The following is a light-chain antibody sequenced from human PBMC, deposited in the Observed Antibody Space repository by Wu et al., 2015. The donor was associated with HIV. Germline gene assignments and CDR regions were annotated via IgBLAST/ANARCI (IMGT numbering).Light chain of an antibody. CDR3: QQYDSYPT. V-gene: IGKV1-5*03. Sequence: DIQMTQSPSTLSASVGDRVTITCRASQSISSWLAWFQQRPGKAPKLLIYTASSLESGVPSRFSGSGSGTEFTLTISSLQPEDFATYYCQQYDSYPTFGQGTKVEMK. CDR1: QSISSW. J-gene: IGKJ1*01. CDR2: TAS.